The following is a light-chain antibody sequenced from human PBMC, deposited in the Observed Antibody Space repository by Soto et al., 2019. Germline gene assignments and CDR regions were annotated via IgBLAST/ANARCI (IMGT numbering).Light chain of an antibody. CDR1: QTVSSK. Sequence: EIVLTQSPATLSSSPGERATLSCRASQTVSSKLAWYQHKPGQAPRLLIYDTSNRATGIPARFSGSGSGTDFTRTISSLEPEDFAVYYCHQRKSWPRTFGQGTKVDIK. J-gene: IGKJ1*01. V-gene: IGKV3-11*01. CDR2: DTS. CDR3: HQRKSWPRT.